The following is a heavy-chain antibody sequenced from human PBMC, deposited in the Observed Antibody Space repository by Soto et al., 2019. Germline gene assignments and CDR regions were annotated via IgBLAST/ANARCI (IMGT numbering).Heavy chain of an antibody. J-gene: IGHJ6*03. CDR2: IYYTGST. Sequence: TSETLSLTCTVSGGSLSSGDYYWSWLRQPPGKGLEGYGYIYYTGSTSNIPSIKRRVTFSADSSRGQFSLRLNSVTAADTAVYYCARTVLGPDLLADSFVDYYYYMDVWGQGTTVTVSS. CDR1: GGSLSSGDYY. V-gene: IGHV4-61*08. D-gene: IGHD3-9*01. CDR3: ARTVLGPDLLADSFVDYYYYMDV.